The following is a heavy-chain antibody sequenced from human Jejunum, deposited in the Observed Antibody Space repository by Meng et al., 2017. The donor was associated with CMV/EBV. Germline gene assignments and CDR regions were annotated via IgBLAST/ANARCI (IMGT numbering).Heavy chain of an antibody. CDR1: GEYSRTHY. Sequence: VQLGGAGPVLVEPSEALSRNCTDSGEYSRTHYWSWIRQPAGSGLEWIGRSGNGGDTYYNPSLNSRVTVSIDTSKNQFSLTLTSVTAADTAVYYCARDSQGRDPWYFDLWGPGTLVTVSS. CDR3: ARDSQGRDPWYFDL. CDR2: SGNGGDT. V-gene: IGHV4-4*07. J-gene: IGHJ2*01.